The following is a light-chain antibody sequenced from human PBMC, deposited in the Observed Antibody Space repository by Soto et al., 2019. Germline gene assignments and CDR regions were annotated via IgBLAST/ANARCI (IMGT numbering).Light chain of an antibody. CDR2: DAS. Sequence: DSQMTQSPSTLSASVGDRVTITCRASQSISSWLAWYQQKPGKAPQLLIFDASSLESGVPSRFSGSGSGTEFTLTISSLQPDDFATYYCQQYNSYSRTFGQGTKVDIK. CDR3: QQYNSYSRT. V-gene: IGKV1-5*01. J-gene: IGKJ1*01. CDR1: QSISSW.